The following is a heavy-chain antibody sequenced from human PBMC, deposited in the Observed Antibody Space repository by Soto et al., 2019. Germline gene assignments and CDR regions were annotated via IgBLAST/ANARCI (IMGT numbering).Heavy chain of an antibody. V-gene: IGHV5-51*01. CDR3: ARGHYDGFDI. Sequence: PGESLKISCDSSGYSFTRNWIGWVRQMPGKGLEWMGIIYPGDFDTRYSPSFQGQVTISVDKSISTAYLQWRSLKASDTAMYYCARGHYDGFDIWGQGTLVTVSS. D-gene: IGHD1-26*01. J-gene: IGHJ3*02. CDR2: IYPGDFDT. CDR1: GYSFTRNW.